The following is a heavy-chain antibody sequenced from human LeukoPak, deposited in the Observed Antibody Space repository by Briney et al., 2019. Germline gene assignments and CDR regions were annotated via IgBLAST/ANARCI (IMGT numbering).Heavy chain of an antibody. J-gene: IGHJ6*03. CDR3: AKYYDILTGYYEAYYHYYYMDV. CDR1: GFTFSSND. V-gene: IGHV3-23*01. D-gene: IGHD3-9*01. Sequence: GGSLRLSCAASGFTFSSNDMSWVRQAPGKGLEWVSVISGSGGTTYYADSVKGRFTISRDNSKNTLYLQLNSLRAEDTAVYYCAKYYDILTGYYEAYYHYYYMDVRGKGTTVTVSS. CDR2: ISGSGGTT.